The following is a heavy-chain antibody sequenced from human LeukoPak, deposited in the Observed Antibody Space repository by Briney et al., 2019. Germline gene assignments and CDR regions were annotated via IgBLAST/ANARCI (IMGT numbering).Heavy chain of an antibody. CDR3: ARGSDRIAAAGTDYYYYGMDV. V-gene: IGHV6-1*01. Sequence: SQTLSLTCAISGDSVSSNSAAWNWIRQSPSRGLEWLGRTYYRSKWYNDYAVSVKSRITINPDTSKNQFSLQLNSVTPEDTAVYYCARGSDRIAAAGTDYYYYGMDVWGQGTTVTVSS. J-gene: IGHJ6*02. D-gene: IGHD6-13*01. CDR1: GDSVSSNSAA. CDR2: TYYRSKWYN.